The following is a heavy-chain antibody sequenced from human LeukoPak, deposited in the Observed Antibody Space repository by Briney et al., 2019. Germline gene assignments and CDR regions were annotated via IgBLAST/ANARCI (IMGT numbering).Heavy chain of an antibody. CDR2: IKQDGSEK. V-gene: IGHV3-7*01. CDR3: ARDAVGATTLDY. J-gene: IGHJ4*02. CDR1: GFTFSSYA. Sequence: GGSLRLSCAASGFTFSSYAMSWVRQAPGKGLEWVANIKQDGSEKYYVDSVKGRFTISRDNAKNSLYLQMNSLRAEDTAVYYCARDAVGATTLDYWGQGTLVTVSS. D-gene: IGHD1-26*01.